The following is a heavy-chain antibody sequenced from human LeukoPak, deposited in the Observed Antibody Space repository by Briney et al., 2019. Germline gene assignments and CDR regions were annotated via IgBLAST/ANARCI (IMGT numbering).Heavy chain of an antibody. Sequence: PGGSLRLSCAASGFTFSSYSMNWVRQAPGKGLEWVSSISSSSSYIYYADSVKGRFTISRDNAKNSLYLQMNSLRAEDTAVYYCARDMEMASQGLYYYYYYGMDVWGQGTTVTVSS. V-gene: IGHV3-21*01. CDR3: ARDMEMASQGLYYYYYYGMDV. J-gene: IGHJ6*02. CDR1: GFTFSSYS. D-gene: IGHD5-24*01. CDR2: ISSSSSYI.